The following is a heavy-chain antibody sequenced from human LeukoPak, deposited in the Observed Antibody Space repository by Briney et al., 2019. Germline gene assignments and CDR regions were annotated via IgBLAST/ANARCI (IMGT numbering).Heavy chain of an antibody. J-gene: IGHJ4*02. D-gene: IGHD2-15*01. V-gene: IGHV3-23*01. Sequence: PGGSLRLSCAASGFTFNSYAMSWVRQAPGKGLEWVSAITGSGGTTYYADSVKGRFAMSRDNSKNTLYLLMNSLRAEDTAVYHCAKDSGAYCSGGSCYLGYFHNWGQGTLVTVSS. CDR3: AKDSGAYCSGGSCYLGYFHN. CDR2: ITGSGGTT. CDR1: GFTFNSYA.